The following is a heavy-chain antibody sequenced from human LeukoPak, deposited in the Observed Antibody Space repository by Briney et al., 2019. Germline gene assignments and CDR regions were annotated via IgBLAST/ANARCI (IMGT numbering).Heavy chain of an antibody. CDR1: GFTFSIYA. J-gene: IGHJ4*02. V-gene: IGHV3-23*01. D-gene: IGHD5-12*01. CDR2: ISNSGGRT. CDR3: AKSYNGYESKPDY. Sequence: AGGSLRLSCAASGFTFSIYAMSWVRQAPGKGLEWVSSISNSGGRTFYTDSVKGRFTISRDNSKITLYLQMNSLRAEDTAVYYCAKSYNGYESKPDYWGQGTLVTVSS.